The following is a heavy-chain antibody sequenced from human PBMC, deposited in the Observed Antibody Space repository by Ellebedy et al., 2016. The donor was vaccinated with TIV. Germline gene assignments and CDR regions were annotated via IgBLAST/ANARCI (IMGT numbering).Heavy chain of an antibody. V-gene: IGHV3-74*01. CDR3: ARDSFLQLDTPLGDAFDL. Sequence: PGGSLRLSCAASGFTFSRHWMHWVRQAPGKGPVWISRINRDGSTTDYADSVRGRFTISRDNVKNTLFLQLNSLRADDSALYYCARDSFLQLDTPLGDAFDLWGQGTLVTVSS. J-gene: IGHJ3*01. D-gene: IGHD5-18*01. CDR1: GFTFSRHW. CDR2: INRDGSTT.